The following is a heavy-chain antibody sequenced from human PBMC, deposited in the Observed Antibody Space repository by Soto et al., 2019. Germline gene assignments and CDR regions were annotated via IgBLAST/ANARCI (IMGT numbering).Heavy chain of an antibody. Sequence: SETLSLTCTVSGGSISSYYWSWIRQPPGKGLEWIGYIYYSGSTNYNPSLKSRVTISVDTSKNQFSLKLSSVTAADTAVYYCARDRGSIAARHYYGMDVWGQGTTVTVSS. CDR1: GGSISSYY. J-gene: IGHJ6*02. CDR3: ARDRGSIAARHYYGMDV. D-gene: IGHD6-6*01. V-gene: IGHV4-59*01. CDR2: IYYSGST.